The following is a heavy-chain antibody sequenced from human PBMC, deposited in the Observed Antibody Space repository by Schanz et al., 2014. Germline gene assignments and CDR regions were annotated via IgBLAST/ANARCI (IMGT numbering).Heavy chain of an antibody. CDR2: INHSGNN. CDR1: GGSFSGYF. Sequence: EQLQQWGAGLLKPSETLSLTCDVYGGSFSGYFWSWIRQPPGKGLEWIGEINHSGNNYYNPSLKSRVTISVDTSKNQFSLKLTSVTAADTAVYYCAREVTGGVTGQWVGNWFDPWGQGALVTVSS. CDR3: AREVTGGVTGQWVGNWFDP. V-gene: IGHV4-34*02. J-gene: IGHJ5*02. D-gene: IGHD1-20*01.